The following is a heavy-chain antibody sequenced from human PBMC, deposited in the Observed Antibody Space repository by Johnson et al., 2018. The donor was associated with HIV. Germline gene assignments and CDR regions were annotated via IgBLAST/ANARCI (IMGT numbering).Heavy chain of an antibody. D-gene: IGHD3-22*01. Sequence: QVQLVESGGGVVQPGRSLRLSCAASGFTFDDYAMTWVRQAPGKGLEWVAFISRDGGTEYYADSVKGRFAISRDNAKNSLYLQMNSLRAEDTALYYCARDLKSYYDSSGYFDAFDIWGQGTMVTVSS. CDR3: ARDLKSYYDSSGYFDAFDI. CDR2: ISRDGGTE. J-gene: IGHJ3*02. CDR1: GFTFDDYA. V-gene: IGHV3-30*09.